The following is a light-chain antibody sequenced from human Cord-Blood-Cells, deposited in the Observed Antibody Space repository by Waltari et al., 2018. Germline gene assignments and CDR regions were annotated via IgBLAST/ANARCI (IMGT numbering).Light chain of an antibody. Sequence: EIVLTQSPGTLSLSPGERATLSCRASQSVSSSYLAWYQQKPGQAPRLLIYGASSRATGIPDRFSGSGSGTDFTLTISRLEPEDFAVYYCQQYGNSPHMYTFGQGTKLEIK. CDR3: QQYGNSPHMYT. CDR1: QSVSSSY. V-gene: IGKV3-20*01. CDR2: GAS. J-gene: IGKJ2*01.